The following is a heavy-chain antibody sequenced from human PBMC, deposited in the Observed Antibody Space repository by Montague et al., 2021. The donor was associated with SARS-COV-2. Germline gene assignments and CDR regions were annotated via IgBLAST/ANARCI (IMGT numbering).Heavy chain of an antibody. Sequence: VSAGASLPSDSLSSHWLRQSPSRCLEWLSSTYYRSKWYNDSAPSVSGRATVKPDTSRNQFSLHLDSVTPEDTALYFCARKMDSSFDVWGKGTMVIVSS. CDR2: TYYRSKWYN. CDR1: GASLPSDSLS. V-gene: IGHV6-1*01. J-gene: IGHJ3*01. D-gene: IGHD2-2*03. CDR3: ARKMDSSFDV.